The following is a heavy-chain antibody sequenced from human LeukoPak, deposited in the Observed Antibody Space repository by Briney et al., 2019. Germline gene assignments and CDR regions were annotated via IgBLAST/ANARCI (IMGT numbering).Heavy chain of an antibody. J-gene: IGHJ4*02. CDR3: AKWGDYDILTGYYVPDY. D-gene: IGHD3-9*01. CDR1: GFTFTNYA. Sequence: PGTSLRLSCVASGFTFTNYAMSWVRQAPGKGLEWVSAITGSDGSSYYAVSVKGRFTISIDNSKNTLDLQVNSLRAEDTAVYYCAKWGDYDILTGYYVPDYWGQGTLVTVSS. CDR2: ITGSDGSS. V-gene: IGHV3-23*01.